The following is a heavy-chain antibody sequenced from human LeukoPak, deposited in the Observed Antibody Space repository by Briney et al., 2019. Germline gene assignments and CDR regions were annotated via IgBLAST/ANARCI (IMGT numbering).Heavy chain of an antibody. CDR1: GGSFSGYY. CDR2: INHSGST. D-gene: IGHD2-21*02. J-gene: IGHJ4*02. V-gene: IGHV4-34*01. CDR3: ARGRVVVTAPLAY. Sequence: PSETLSLTCAVYGGSFSGYYWSWIRQPPGKGLEWIGEINHSGSTNYNPSLKSTVTISVDTSKNQFSLKLSFVTAADTSVCYCARGRVVVTAPLAYWGRGPLVTVSS.